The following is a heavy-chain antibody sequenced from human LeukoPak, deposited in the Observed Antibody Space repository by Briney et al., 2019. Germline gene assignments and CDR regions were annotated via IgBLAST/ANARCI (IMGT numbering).Heavy chain of an antibody. CDR1: GFTFSSYS. V-gene: IGHV3-48*01. J-gene: IGHJ6*03. Sequence: PGGSLRLSCAASGFTFSSYSMNWVRQAPGKGLEWVSYISSSSSTIYYADSVKGRFTISRDNAKNSLYLQMNSLRAEDTAVYYCARVQDFWSGYPPYYMDVWGKGTTVTVSS. D-gene: IGHD3-3*01. CDR2: ISSSSSTI. CDR3: ARVQDFWSGYPPYYMDV.